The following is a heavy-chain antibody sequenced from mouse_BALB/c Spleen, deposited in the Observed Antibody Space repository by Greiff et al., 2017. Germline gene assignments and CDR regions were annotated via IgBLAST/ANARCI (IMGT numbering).Heavy chain of an antibody. CDR3: ARSLLLRLDY. D-gene: IGHD1-1*01. CDR2: ISSGSSTI. J-gene: IGHJ2*01. Sequence: EVQRVESGGGLVQPGGSRKLSCAASGFTFSSFGMHWVRQAPEKGLEWVAYISSGSSTIYYADTVKGRFTISRDNPKNTLFLQMTSLRSEDTAMYYCARSLLLRLDYWGQGTTLTVSS. CDR1: GFTFSSFG. V-gene: IGHV5-17*02.